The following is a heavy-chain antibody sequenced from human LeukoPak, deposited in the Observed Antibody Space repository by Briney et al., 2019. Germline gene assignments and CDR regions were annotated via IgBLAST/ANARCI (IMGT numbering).Heavy chain of an antibody. CDR1: GYDFIIYG. Sequence: GASVKVSCKASGYDFIIYGFTWVRQAPGRGLEWMGWISAYNGNTNYAPSLQARVSMTTDASASTVSIEVRSLTPDDTAVYYCAEGAKSGLHYWGQGTLVTVSS. D-gene: IGHD6-25*01. CDR2: ISAYNGNT. J-gene: IGHJ4*02. V-gene: IGHV1-18*01. CDR3: AEGAKSGLHY.